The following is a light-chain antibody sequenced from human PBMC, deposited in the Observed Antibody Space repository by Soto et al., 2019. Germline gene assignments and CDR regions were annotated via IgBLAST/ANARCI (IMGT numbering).Light chain of an antibody. J-gene: IGKJ4*01. CDR2: DAS. CDR1: QSISRR. CDR3: QQLRMYTST. V-gene: IGKV1-5*01. Sequence: DIQITQSPSTLSASVGDRVTITCRASQSISRRLAWYQQKPGKAPKLLIYDASTLESGVPSRFSGSGSGTDFALTITSLQAEDFATYYCQQLRMYTSTFGGGTKVDIK.